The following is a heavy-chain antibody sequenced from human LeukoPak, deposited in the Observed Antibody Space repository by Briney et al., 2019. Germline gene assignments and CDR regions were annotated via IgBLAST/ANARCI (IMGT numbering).Heavy chain of an antibody. J-gene: IGHJ4*02. Sequence: GGSLRLSCAASGFTLSSYAMHWVRQAPGKGLEWGAVISYDGSDKYYADSVKGRFTISRDNSKNTLYLQMNSLRAEDTAVYYCAREVTMVRGVIISSYFDYWGQGTLVTVSS. D-gene: IGHD3-10*01. CDR3: AREVTMVRGVIISSYFDY. CDR2: ISYDGSDK. V-gene: IGHV3-30*04. CDR1: GFTLSSYA.